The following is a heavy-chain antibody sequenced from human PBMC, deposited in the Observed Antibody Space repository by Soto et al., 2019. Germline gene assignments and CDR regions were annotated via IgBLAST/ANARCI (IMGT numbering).Heavy chain of an antibody. CDR2: IYYSGST. Sequence: SETLSLTCAVYGGSFSGYYWSWIRQPPGKGLEWIGYIYYSGSTNYNPSLKSRVTISVDTSKNQFSLKLSSVTAADTAVYYCARDILTCGGDCYSNWFDPWGHGTLVTVSS. CDR3: ARDILTCGGDCYSNWFDP. CDR1: GGSFSGYY. J-gene: IGHJ5*02. V-gene: IGHV4-59*01. D-gene: IGHD2-21*02.